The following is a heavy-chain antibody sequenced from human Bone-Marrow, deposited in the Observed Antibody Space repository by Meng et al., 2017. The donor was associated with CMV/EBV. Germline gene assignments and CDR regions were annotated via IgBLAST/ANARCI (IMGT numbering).Heavy chain of an antibody. D-gene: IGHD3-3*01. CDR1: GFTFSSYG. CDR2: INSDGSST. J-gene: IGHJ3*02. CDR3: ARDLPDIRFLEWLIEAAPDAFDI. Sequence: GESLKISCAASGFTFSSYGMHWVRQAPGKGLVWVSRINSDGSSTSYADSVKGRFTISRDNAKNTLYLQMNSLRAEDTAVYYCARDLPDIRFLEWLIEAAPDAFDIWAKGTMVTVSS. V-gene: IGHV3-74*01.